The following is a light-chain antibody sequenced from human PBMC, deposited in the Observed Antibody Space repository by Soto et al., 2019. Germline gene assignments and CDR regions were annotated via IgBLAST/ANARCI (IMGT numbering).Light chain of an antibody. CDR2: GNS. CDR1: SSNIGAGYD. V-gene: IGLV1-40*01. Sequence: QAVVTQPPSVSGAPGQRVTISCTGSSSNIGAGYDVHWYQQLPGTAPKLLIYGNSNRPSGVPDRFSGSKSGTSASLAITGLQAEDEADYYCQSYDSSLSVVFGGGTKLT. J-gene: IGLJ2*01. CDR3: QSYDSSLSVV.